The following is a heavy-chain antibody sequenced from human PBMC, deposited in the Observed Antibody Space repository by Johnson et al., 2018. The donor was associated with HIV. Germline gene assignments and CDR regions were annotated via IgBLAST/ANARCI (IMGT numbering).Heavy chain of an antibody. D-gene: IGHD3-16*02. V-gene: IGHV3-23*04. CDR1: GFTFSNAW. J-gene: IGHJ3*02. CDR2: ISGSGGST. Sequence: VQLVESGGGLVKPGGSLRLSCAASGFTFSNAWMSWVRQAPGKGLGWVSAISGSGGSTYYADSVKGRFTNARDHSKNTPYRKMNSLRAEDTDVYYCAIVGILGVAPDDDFDIWGQGTMVTVSS. CDR3: AIVGILGVAPDDDFDI.